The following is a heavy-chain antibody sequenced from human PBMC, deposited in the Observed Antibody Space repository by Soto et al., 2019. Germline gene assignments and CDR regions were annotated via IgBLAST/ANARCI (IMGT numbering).Heavy chain of an antibody. CDR1: GFTFSSYG. CDR3: AADGVVIRKPDY. CDR2: IWYDGSNK. Sequence: QVQLVESGGGVVQPGRSLRLSCAASGFTFSSYGMHWVRQAPGKGLEWVAVIWYDGSNKYYADSVKGRFTISRDNSKNTLYLQRNSLRAEDTAVYYCAADGVVIRKPDYWGQGTLVTVSS. V-gene: IGHV3-33*01. D-gene: IGHD3-3*01. J-gene: IGHJ4*02.